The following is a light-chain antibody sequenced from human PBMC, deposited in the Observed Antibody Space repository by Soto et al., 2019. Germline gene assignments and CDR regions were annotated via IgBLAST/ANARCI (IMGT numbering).Light chain of an antibody. J-gene: IGKJ2*01. Sequence: DIQMTQSPSTLSASVGDRVTITCRASQSISSWLAWYQQKPGKAPKLLIYKASSLESVVPTRFSGSGSGTEFTLAISSLQPDDFATYYCQQYNSYSLFGQGTKLEIK. CDR2: KAS. V-gene: IGKV1-5*03. CDR3: QQYNSYSL. CDR1: QSISSW.